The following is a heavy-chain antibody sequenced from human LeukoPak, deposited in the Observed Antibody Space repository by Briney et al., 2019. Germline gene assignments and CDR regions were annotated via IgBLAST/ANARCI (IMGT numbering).Heavy chain of an antibody. CDR2: ISSSSSYI. CDR3: AREPGGFDY. J-gene: IGHJ4*02. D-gene: IGHD3-16*01. Sequence: GGSLRLSCAASGFTFSTYSMNWVRQAPGKGLEWVSSISSSSSYINYADSVKGRFTISRDNAKNSLYLQMNSLRAEDTAVYYCAREPGGFDYWGQGTLVTVSS. V-gene: IGHV3-21*01. CDR1: GFTFSTYS.